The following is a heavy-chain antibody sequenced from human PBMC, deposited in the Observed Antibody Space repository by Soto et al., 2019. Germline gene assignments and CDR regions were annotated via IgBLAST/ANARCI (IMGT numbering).Heavy chain of an antibody. D-gene: IGHD2-2*01. J-gene: IGHJ6*03. Sequence: PGGSLRLSCAASGFTFSDYYMSWIRQAPGKGLEWVSYISSSGSTIYYADSVKGRFTISRDNAKNSLYLQMNSLRAEDTAVYYCARVGCSSTSCYLYYYYYYMDVWGKGTTVTVSS. CDR2: ISSSGSTI. CDR3: ARVGCSSTSCYLYYYYYYMDV. V-gene: IGHV3-11*01. CDR1: GFTFSDYY.